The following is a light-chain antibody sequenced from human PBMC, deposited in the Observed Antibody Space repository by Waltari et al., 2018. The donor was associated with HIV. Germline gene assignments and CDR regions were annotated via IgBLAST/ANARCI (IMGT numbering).Light chain of an antibody. V-gene: IGLV1-44*01. CDR2: ADA. Sequence: QSVLTHPPPASGAPGQRVTISCSGSTPNIGSATVNWYQQFSRAAPKLLIYADAQRPSGVPDRFSGSKSGTSASLVISGLQSEDEADYYCSTWDDRLNGVVFGGGTRLTVV. CDR3: STWDDRLNGVV. CDR1: TPNIGSAT. J-gene: IGLJ2*01.